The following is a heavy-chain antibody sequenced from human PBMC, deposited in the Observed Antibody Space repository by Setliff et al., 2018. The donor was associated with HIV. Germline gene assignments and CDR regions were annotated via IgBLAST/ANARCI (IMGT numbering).Heavy chain of an antibody. D-gene: IGHD7-27*01. CDR1: EYTFTDYF. V-gene: IGHV1-2*02. Sequence: ASVKVSCKASEYTFTDYFIHWVRQAPGQGLEWMGWISPYNGNTKIPQRLRGRVTMTTDTSMHTAYLEFAGLRSDDTAVYYCARQLSNSLDLWGQGTQVTVSS. J-gene: IGHJ5*02. CDR2: ISPYNGNT. CDR3: ARQLSNSLDL.